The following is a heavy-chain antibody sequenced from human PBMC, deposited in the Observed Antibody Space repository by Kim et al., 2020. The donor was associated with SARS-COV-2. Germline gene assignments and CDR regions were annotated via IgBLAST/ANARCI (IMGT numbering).Heavy chain of an antibody. Sequence: YAESVKGRFTISRDNSKDILYVQMDSLRPEDTAVYFCAKDSRASNYYDLDFWGQGTLVTVSS. J-gene: IGHJ4*02. CDR3: AKDSRASNYYDLDF. V-gene: IGHV3-23*01. D-gene: IGHD3-3*01.